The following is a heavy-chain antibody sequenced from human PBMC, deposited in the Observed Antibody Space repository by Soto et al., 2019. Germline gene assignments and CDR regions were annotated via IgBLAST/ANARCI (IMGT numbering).Heavy chain of an antibody. J-gene: IGHJ3*02. CDR3: ARHRRAIVATTDPLDI. Sequence: PGESLKISCQVFGDDFDMCWIAWVRQTPGRGLEWIGFIYPGDSETKYSPSFEGRVTMSVDKSTRTAYVQWSGLKASDTATYYCARHRRAIVATTDPLDIWGQGTKVTVSS. V-gene: IGHV5-51*01. D-gene: IGHD2-21*01. CDR2: IYPGDSET. CDR1: GDDFDMCW.